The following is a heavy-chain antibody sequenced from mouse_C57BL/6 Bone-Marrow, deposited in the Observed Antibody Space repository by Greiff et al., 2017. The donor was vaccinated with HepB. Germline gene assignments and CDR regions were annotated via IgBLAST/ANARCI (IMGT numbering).Heavy chain of an antibody. J-gene: IGHJ1*03. Sequence: QVQLQQPGAELVKPGASVKLSCKASGYTFTSYWMHWVKQRPGRGLEWIGRIDPNSGGTKYNEKFKSKATLTVDKPSSTAYMQLSSLTSEDSAVYYCARYYCGSSYDWYFDVGGTGTRITVTS. CDR2: IDPNSGGT. CDR1: GYTFTSYW. V-gene: IGHV1-72*01. D-gene: IGHD1-1*01. CDR3: ARYYCGSSYDWYFDV.